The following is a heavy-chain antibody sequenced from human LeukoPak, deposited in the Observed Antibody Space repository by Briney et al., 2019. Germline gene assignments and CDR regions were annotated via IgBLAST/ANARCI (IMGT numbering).Heavy chain of an antibody. CDR3: ARFRSTYPYYFDY. V-gene: IGHV4-39*07. D-gene: IGHD6-13*01. J-gene: IGHJ4*02. Sequence: SETLSLTCTVSGGSISSSSYYWGWIRQPPGKGLEWIGSIFYSGSTYYSPSLKSRVTISVDTSKNQFSLKLSSVTAADTAVYYCARFRSTYPYYFDYWGQGTLVTVSS. CDR2: IFYSGST. CDR1: GGSISSSSYY.